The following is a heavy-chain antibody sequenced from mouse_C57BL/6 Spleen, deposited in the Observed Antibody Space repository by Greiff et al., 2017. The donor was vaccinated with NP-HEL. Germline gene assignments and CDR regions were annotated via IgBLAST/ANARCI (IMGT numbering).Heavy chain of an antibody. Sequence: EVQLHQSGAELVKPGASVKLSCTASGFNIKDYYMHWVKQRTEQGLEWIGSIDPEDGETKYAPKFPGKATITADTSSNTAYLQLSSLTSEDTAVYYCAPYGNWYFDVWGTGTTVTVSS. CDR3: APYGNWYFDV. CDR1: GFNIKDYY. CDR2: IDPEDGET. J-gene: IGHJ1*03. V-gene: IGHV14-2*01. D-gene: IGHD2-1*01.